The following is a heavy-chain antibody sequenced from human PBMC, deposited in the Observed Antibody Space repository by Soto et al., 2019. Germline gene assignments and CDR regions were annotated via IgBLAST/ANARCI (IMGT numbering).Heavy chain of an antibody. J-gene: IGHJ5*02. CDR3: AKAPPPWWLRFYWFDP. Sequence: GGSLRLSCAASGFTFSSYWMHWVRQVPGKGLVWVSRIHFDGSTTHYADSVKGRFTISRDNAKNTLSLQMNSLRAEDTAVYYCAKAPPPWWLRFYWFDPWGQGTLVTVSS. D-gene: IGHD5-12*01. V-gene: IGHV3-74*01. CDR2: IHFDGSTT. CDR1: GFTFSSYW.